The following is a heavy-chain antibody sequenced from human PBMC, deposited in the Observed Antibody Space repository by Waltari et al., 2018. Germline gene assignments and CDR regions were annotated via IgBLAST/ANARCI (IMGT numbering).Heavy chain of an antibody. CDR1: GFTVSRKY. D-gene: IGHD4-17*01. Sequence: EVQLVESGGGFVQPGGSLSLSCAASGFTVSRKYITWVRQAPGKGLDWVSLIYTDDRTFYADSVKGRFTISRHDSTNTLFLQMSGLRVEDTALYYCASRPGGDYPYFDYWGQGTLVTVSS. V-gene: IGHV3-53*04. CDR3: ASRPGGDYPYFDY. CDR2: IYTDDRT. J-gene: IGHJ4*02.